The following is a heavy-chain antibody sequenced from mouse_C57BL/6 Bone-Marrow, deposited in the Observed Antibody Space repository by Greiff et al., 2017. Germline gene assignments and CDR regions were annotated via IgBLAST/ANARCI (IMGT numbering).Heavy chain of an antibody. CDR2: IDPSDSYT. CDR1: GYTFTSYW. J-gene: IGHJ1*03. V-gene: IGHV1-50*01. CDR3: AIDYYGSRWYFDV. Sequence: VQLQQPGAELVKPGASVKLSCKASGYTFTSYWMQWVKQRPGQGLEWIGEIDPSDSYTNYNQKVKGKATLTVDTTASTAYMQLSSLTSEDSAVYYCAIDYYGSRWYFDVWGTGTTVTVSS. D-gene: IGHD1-1*01.